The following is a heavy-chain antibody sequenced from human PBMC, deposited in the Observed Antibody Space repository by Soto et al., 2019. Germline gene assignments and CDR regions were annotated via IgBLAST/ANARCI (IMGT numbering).Heavy chain of an antibody. CDR3: AKDPTGGLHLGELSLHFDY. CDR2: ISYDGSNK. CDR1: GFTFSSYG. D-gene: IGHD3-16*02. V-gene: IGHV3-30*18. J-gene: IGHJ4*02. Sequence: GGSLRLSCAASGFTFSSYGMHWVRQAPGKGLEWVAVISYDGSNKYYADSVKGRFTISRDNSKNTLYLQMNSLRAEDTAVYYCAKDPTGGLHLGELSLHFDYWGQGTLVTVSS.